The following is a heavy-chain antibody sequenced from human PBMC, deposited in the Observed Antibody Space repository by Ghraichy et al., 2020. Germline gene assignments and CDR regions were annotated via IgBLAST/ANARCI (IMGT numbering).Heavy chain of an antibody. CDR2: TYYRSKWYN. CDR1: GDSVSSNSAA. Sequence: SQTLSLTCAISGDSVSSNSAAWNWIRQSPSRGLEWLGRTYYRSKWYNDYAVSVKSRITINPDTSKNQFSLQLNPVTPEDTAGYYCARARYSRIAAAGKRAPYGMDVWGQGTTVTVSS. V-gene: IGHV6-1*01. D-gene: IGHD6-13*01. J-gene: IGHJ6*02. CDR3: ARARYSRIAAAGKRAPYGMDV.